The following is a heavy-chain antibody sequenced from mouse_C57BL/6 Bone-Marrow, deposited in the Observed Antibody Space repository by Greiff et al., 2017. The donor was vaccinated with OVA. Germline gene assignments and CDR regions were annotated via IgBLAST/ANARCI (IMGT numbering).Heavy chain of an antibody. CDR3: AKRDGNSGGGAMDY. CDR1: GFSLTSYG. CDR2: IWGDGST. D-gene: IGHD2-1*01. J-gene: IGHJ4*01. Sequence: VQGVESGPGLVAPSQSPSITCTVSGFSLTSYGVSWVRQPPGKGLEWLGVIWGDGSTNYHSALISRLSISKDNSKSQVFLKLNSLQTDDTATYYCAKRDGNSGGGAMDYWGQGTSVTVSS. V-gene: IGHV2-3*01.